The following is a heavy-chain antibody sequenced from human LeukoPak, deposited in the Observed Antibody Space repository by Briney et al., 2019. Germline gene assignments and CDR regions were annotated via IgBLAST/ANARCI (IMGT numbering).Heavy chain of an antibody. CDR3: AKGKTYLDAFDV. CDR1: GFTFSDYY. D-gene: IGHD3-10*01. CDR2: ISSSGSTI. V-gene: IGHV3-11*01. J-gene: IGHJ3*01. Sequence: GGSLRLSCAASGFTFSDYYMSWIRQAPGKGLEWVSYISSSGSTIYYADSVKGRFTISRDNSKNTLYLQMNSLRAEDTAVYYCAKGKTYLDAFDVWGQGTMVTVSS.